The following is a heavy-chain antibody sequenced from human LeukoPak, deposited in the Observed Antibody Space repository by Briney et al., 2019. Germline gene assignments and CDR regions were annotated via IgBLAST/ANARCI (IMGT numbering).Heavy chain of an antibody. CDR2: ISYDGTNK. D-gene: IGHD5-12*01. V-gene: IGHV3-30*18. J-gene: IGHJ4*02. Sequence: GGSLRLSCAASGFSFSNYGMHWVRQAPGKGLEWVAVISYDGTNKYYVDSVKGRFTISRDNSKNTLYLQMDSLRPEDTAVYYCAKDCCAWLRRTLEDWGQGTLVTVSS. CDR3: AKDCCAWLRRTLED. CDR1: GFSFSNYG.